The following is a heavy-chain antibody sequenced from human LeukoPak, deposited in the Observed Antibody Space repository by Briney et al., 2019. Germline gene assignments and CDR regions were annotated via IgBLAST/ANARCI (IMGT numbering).Heavy chain of an antibody. D-gene: IGHD6-6*01. CDR3: ARESNGSSWDDAFDI. CDR1: GFTFSSYG. Sequence: GGSLRLSCAASGFTFSSYGMHWVRQAPGKGLEWVAVISYDGSNKYYADSVKGRFTISRDNSKNTLYLQMNSLRAEDTAVYYCARESNGSSWDDAFDIWGQGTMVTVSS. J-gene: IGHJ3*02. CDR2: ISYDGSNK. V-gene: IGHV3-30*19.